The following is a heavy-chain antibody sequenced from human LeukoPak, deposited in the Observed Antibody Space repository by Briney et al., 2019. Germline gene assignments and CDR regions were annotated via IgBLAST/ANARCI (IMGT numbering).Heavy chain of an antibody. CDR3: ARETEMANLDY. D-gene: IGHD5-24*01. J-gene: IGHJ4*02. Sequence: GGSLRLSCTASGFTFSSYWMNWVRQAPGKGLEWVANIKQDGSEKYYVDSVKGRFAISRDNAKKSLYLQMNSLRAEDTAVYYCARETEMANLDYWGQGTLVTVSS. CDR1: GFTFSSYW. CDR2: IKQDGSEK. V-gene: IGHV3-7*04.